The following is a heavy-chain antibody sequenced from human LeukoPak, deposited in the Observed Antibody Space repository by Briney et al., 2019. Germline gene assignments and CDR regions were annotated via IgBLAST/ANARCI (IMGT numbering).Heavy chain of an antibody. CDR1: GYTFTSYD. Sequence: GASVKVSCKASGYTFTSYDVNWVRQATGQGLEWMGWMNPTSGNTGYAQKFQGSVTITRNTSISTAYMELSSLRSEDTAVYYCARTPGGWYFDLWGRGTLVTVSS. D-gene: IGHD3-16*01. CDR3: ARTPGGWYFDL. V-gene: IGHV1-8*03. CDR2: MNPTSGNT. J-gene: IGHJ2*01.